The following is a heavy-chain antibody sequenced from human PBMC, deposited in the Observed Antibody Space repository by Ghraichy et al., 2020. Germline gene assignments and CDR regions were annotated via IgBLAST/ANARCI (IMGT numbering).Heavy chain of an antibody. Sequence: SETLSLTCTVSGGSISSSSYYWGWIRQPPGKGLEWIGSIYYSGSTYYNPSLKSRVTISVDTSKNQFSLKLSSVTAADTAVYYCARQGYSYARFDYWGQGTLVTVSS. D-gene: IGHD5-18*01. CDR1: GGSISSSSYY. V-gene: IGHV4-39*01. J-gene: IGHJ4*02. CDR3: ARQGYSYARFDY. CDR2: IYYSGST.